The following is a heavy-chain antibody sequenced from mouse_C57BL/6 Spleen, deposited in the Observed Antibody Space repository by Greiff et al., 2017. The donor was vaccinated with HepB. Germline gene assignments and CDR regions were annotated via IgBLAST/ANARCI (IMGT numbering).Heavy chain of an antibody. Sequence: EVKLVESGGDLVKPGGSLKLSCAASGFTFSSYGMSWVRQTPDKRLEWVATISSGGSYTYYPDSVKGRFTISRDNAKNTLYLQMSSLKSEDTAMYYCARNGNNYYAMDYWGQGTSVTVSS. CDR2: ISSGGSYT. J-gene: IGHJ4*01. V-gene: IGHV5-6*01. CDR1: GFTFSSYG. D-gene: IGHD4-1*01. CDR3: ARNGNNYYAMDY.